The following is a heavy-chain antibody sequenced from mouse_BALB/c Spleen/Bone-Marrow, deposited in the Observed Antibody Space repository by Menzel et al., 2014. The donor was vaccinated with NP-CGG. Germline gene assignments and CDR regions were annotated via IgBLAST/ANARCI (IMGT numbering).Heavy chain of an antibody. D-gene: IGHD2-1*01. V-gene: IGHV2-3*01. CDR1: RLSLTRYG. CDR3: AKGEGGNYVGYAMDY. CDR2: IWGDGSI. Sequence: LQGVESGPGLVERSQTLSTICTVSRLSLTRYGVSWVRQPPGKGLEWLGAIWGDGSINYHSALKSRLSIGKDNSKSQVFLKLNSLQTDDTATYYCAKGEGGNYVGYAMDYWRQGPS. J-gene: IGHJ4*01.